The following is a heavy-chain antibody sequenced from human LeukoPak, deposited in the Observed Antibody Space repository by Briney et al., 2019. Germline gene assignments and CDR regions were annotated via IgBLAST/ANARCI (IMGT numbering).Heavy chain of an antibody. CDR3: AREGDPPGFYYYHHLDV. CDR1: GFDFSIYA. D-gene: IGHD3-16*01. J-gene: IGHJ6*03. V-gene: IGHV3-21*01. Sequence: KPGGSLRLSCAASGFDFSIYAIDWVRQAPGRGLEWVSSISSGSSFQNYADSMKGRFTISRDNAKNSVYLQMNRLRAEDTAVYFCAREGDPPGFYYYHHLDVWGKGTTVTVSS. CDR2: ISSGSSFQ.